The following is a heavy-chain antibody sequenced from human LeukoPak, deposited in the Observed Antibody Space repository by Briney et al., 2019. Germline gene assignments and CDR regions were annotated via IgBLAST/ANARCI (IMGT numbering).Heavy chain of an antibody. Sequence: GGSLRLSCAASGFTFSSYSMNWLRQAPGKGLEWVSSISSSSSYMYYADSVKGRFTISRDNAKNSLYLQMNSLRPEDTAVYYCASNYDFWSGDNDDWGQGTLVTVSS. D-gene: IGHD3-3*01. V-gene: IGHV3-21*01. CDR3: ASNYDFWSGDNDD. CDR2: ISSSSSYM. J-gene: IGHJ4*02. CDR1: GFTFSSYS.